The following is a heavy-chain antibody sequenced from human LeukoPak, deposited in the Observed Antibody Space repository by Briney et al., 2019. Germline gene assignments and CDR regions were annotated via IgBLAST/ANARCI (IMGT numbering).Heavy chain of an antibody. J-gene: IGHJ4*02. CDR2: FDPEDGET. Sequence: ASVKVSCKVSGYTLTELSMHWVRQAPGKVLVWMGGFDPEDGETIYAQKFQGRVTMTEDTSTDTAYMELSSLRSEDTAVYYCATARRDAYNGRFDYWGQGTLVTVSS. CDR1: GYTLTELS. V-gene: IGHV1-24*01. CDR3: ATARRDAYNGRFDY. D-gene: IGHD5-24*01.